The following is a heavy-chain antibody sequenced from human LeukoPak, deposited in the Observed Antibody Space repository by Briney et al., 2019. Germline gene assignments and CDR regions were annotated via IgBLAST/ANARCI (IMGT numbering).Heavy chain of an antibody. J-gene: IGHJ4*02. CDR3: ATQNPYYYDSSGYYY. CDR1: GYTFTDQY. Sequence: ASVKVSCKASGYTFTDQYMHWVRQAPGQGLEWMGWINPNSGGTNYAQKFQGRVTMTRDTSISTAYMELSRLRSDDTAVYYCATQNPYYYDSSGYYYWGQGTLVTVSS. CDR2: INPNSGGT. V-gene: IGHV1-2*02. D-gene: IGHD3-22*01.